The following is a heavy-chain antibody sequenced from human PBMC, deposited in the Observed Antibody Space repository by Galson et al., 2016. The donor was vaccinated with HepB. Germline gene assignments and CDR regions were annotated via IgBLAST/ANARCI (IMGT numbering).Heavy chain of an antibody. CDR3: AREDTRGVVVAALDH. CDR1: GFTFSNYW. J-gene: IGHJ5*02. CDR2: INVNGRRT. Sequence: SLRLSCAASGFTFSNYWMHWVRQVPGKGLVWVSSINVNGRRTTYAASVKGRFTVSRDNSENTLYLQMNSLRAEDTAVFFCAREDTRGVVVAALDHWGQGTLVTVSS. V-gene: IGHV3-74*01. D-gene: IGHD2-15*01.